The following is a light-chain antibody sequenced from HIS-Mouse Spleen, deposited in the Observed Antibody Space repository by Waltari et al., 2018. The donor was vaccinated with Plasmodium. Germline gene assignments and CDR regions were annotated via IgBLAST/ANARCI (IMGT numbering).Light chain of an antibody. CDR2: GAS. V-gene: IGKV3-20*01. CDR3: QQYGSSPIT. J-gene: IGKJ5*01. Sequence: DIVLTPSPGTLFLSPGQRTTLSCRASQSVSSSYLAWSPQKPGQAPRLLILGASSRATGIPDRFSGSGSGTDFTLTISRLEPEDFAVYYCQQYGSSPITFGQGTRLEIK. CDR1: QSVSSSY.